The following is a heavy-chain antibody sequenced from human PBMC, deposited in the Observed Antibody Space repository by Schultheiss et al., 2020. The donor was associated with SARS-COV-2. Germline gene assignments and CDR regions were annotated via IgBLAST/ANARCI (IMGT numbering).Heavy chain of an antibody. V-gene: IGHV4-39*01. Sequence: SETLSLTCTVSGGSISSSSYYWGWIRQPPGKGREWIGSIYYSGRTYYNPSLKSRVTISVDTSKNQFSLKVTSVTAADTAGYYCAKQNQPLRGAGTQNQFDSWGQGTLVTVSS. D-gene: IGHD1-14*01. CDR2: IYYSGRT. CDR1: GGSISSSSYY. J-gene: IGHJ4*02. CDR3: AKQNQPLRGAGTQNQFDS.